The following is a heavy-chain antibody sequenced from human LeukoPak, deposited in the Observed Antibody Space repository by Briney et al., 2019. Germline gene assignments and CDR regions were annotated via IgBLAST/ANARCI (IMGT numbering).Heavy chain of an antibody. D-gene: IGHD6-19*01. J-gene: IGHJ5*02. V-gene: IGHV1-3*01. CDR2: INAGNGNT. Sequence: ASVKVSCKPSGYTFITYAMHWVRQAPGQRLEWMGWINAGNGNTKYSQKFQGRVTITRDTSASTAYMELSSLRSEDTAVYYCARVVDSSGWFGIQNWFDPWGQGTLVTVSS. CDR3: ARVVDSSGWFGIQNWFDP. CDR1: GYTFITYA.